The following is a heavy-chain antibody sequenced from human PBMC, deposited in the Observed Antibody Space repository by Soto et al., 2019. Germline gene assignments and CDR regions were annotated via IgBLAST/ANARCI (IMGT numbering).Heavy chain of an antibody. V-gene: IGHV3-74*03. D-gene: IGHD6-19*01. CDR1: GITLNSYW. CDR2: ISSDGSNT. CDR3: AFFTSGRPI. J-gene: IGHJ3*02. Sequence: EVQLVESGGGLVQPGGSLRLSCAASGITLNSYWMHWVRQAPGKGPVWVSRISSDGSNTKYGDSVKGRFTLSRDNGKNTLYLEMNNLGAEDTAVYYCAFFTSGRPIWGQGTKVTVSS.